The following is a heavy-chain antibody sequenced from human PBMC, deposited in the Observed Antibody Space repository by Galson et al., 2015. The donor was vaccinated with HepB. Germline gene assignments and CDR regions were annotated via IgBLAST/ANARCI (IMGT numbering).Heavy chain of an antibody. CDR3: ARGLSSSRPK. Sequence: ETLSLTCAVYGGSFSGYYWSWIRQPPGRGLEWIGEINHSGSTNYNPSLKSRVTISVDTSKNQFSLKLSSVTAADTAVYYCARGLSSSRPKWGQGTLVTVSS. CDR1: GGSFSGYY. V-gene: IGHV4-34*01. J-gene: IGHJ4*02. CDR2: INHSGST. D-gene: IGHD6-6*01.